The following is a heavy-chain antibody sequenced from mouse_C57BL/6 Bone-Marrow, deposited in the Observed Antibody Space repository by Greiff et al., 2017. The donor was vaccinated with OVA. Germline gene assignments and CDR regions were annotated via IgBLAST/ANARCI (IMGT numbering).Heavy chain of an antibody. CDR1: GYTFTSYT. V-gene: IGHV1-4*01. CDR2: INPSSGST. Sequence: QVQLQQSGAELARPGASVKMSCKASGYTFTSYTMHWVKQRPGKGLEWIGYINPSSGSTKYNQKFKEKATLTATKASSTAYMQLRSLTSEDSAVDYCAWDGDYWGQGTTLTVSS. D-gene: IGHD4-1*01. J-gene: IGHJ2*01. CDR3: AWDGDY.